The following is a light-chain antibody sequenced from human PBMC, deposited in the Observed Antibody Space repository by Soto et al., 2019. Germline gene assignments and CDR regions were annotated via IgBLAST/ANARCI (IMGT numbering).Light chain of an antibody. Sequence: IQMTQSPSSLSASVGDRVAITCRSGQGITDYFKWYQQKPGKAPKLLISTASRLQSGVPSRFSGSRSWTDFTLTISSLQHADFATYYCQQTYSAPPTFGQGTTLEI. CDR1: QGITDY. CDR2: TAS. V-gene: IGKV1-39*01. J-gene: IGKJ2*01. CDR3: QQTYSAPPT.